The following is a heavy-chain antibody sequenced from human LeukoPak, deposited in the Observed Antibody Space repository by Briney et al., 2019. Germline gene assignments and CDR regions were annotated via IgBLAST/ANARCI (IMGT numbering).Heavy chain of an antibody. D-gene: IGHD3-10*01. V-gene: IGHV3-30-3*01. Sequence: GRSLRLSCAASGFTFSSYAMHWVRQAPGKGLEWVVVISYDGSNKYYADSVKGRFTISRDNSKNTLYLQMNSLRAEDTAVYYCARNGWHGSGSYETAYYFDYWGQGTLVTVSS. CDR3: ARNGWHGSGSYETAYYFDY. CDR2: ISYDGSNK. CDR1: GFTFSSYA. J-gene: IGHJ4*02.